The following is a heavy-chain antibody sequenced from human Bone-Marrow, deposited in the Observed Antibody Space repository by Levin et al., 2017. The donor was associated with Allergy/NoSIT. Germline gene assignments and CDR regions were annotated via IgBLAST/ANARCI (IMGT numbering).Heavy chain of an antibody. V-gene: IGHV3-33*01. Sequence: GESLKISCAASGFTFSSYGMHWVRQAPGKGLEWVAVIWYDGSDKYFADSVTFLFPISRDNSKNTLSLQMNTLRAEDTAVYYCASQGRDIALGYWGQGTRVTVSS. J-gene: IGHJ4*02. CDR1: GFTFSSYG. CDR2: IWYDGSDK. CDR3: ASQGRDIALGY. D-gene: IGHD5-18*01.